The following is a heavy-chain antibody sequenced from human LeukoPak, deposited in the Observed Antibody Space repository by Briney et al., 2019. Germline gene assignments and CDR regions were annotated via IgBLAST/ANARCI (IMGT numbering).Heavy chain of an antibody. CDR2: FDPEDGEI. V-gene: IGHV1-24*01. CDR1: GYTLTDIS. J-gene: IGHJ4*02. Sequence: ASVKVSCKVSGYTLTDISMHWVRQAPGKGLEWMGGFDPEDGEIIYAQRFQGRVTMTEDTSTDTAYMELSSLRSEDTAVYYCARGRAAPSYHTLDYWGQGTLVTVSS. CDR3: ARGRAAPSYHTLDY. D-gene: IGHD6-6*01.